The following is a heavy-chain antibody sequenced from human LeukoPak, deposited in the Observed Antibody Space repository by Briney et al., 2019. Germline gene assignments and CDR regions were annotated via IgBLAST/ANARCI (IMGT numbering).Heavy chain of an antibody. Sequence: GGSLRLSCAASGFTFSSYAMNWVRQARGKGLEWVSSISGSSSDIYYADSVKGRFTISRDNAKSSVFLQMNNLRAEDTAVYYCARGHTAVTRHFDFWGQGTLVTVSS. V-gene: IGHV3-21*06. D-gene: IGHD4-17*01. J-gene: IGHJ4*02. CDR2: ISGSSSDI. CDR1: GFTFSSYA. CDR3: ARGHTAVTRHFDF.